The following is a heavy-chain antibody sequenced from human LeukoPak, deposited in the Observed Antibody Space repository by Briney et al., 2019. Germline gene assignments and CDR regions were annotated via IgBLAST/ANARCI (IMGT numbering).Heavy chain of an antibody. CDR1: GFTFSSYA. D-gene: IGHD3-9*01. V-gene: IGHV3-23*01. CDR3: AKTGDILTGYYIDY. Sequence: RSGGSLRLSCAASGFTFSSYAMSWVRQAPGKGLEWVSAISGSGGSTYYADSVKGRFTISRDNSKNTLYLQMNSLRAEDTAVYYCAKTGDILTGYYIDYWGQGTLVTVSS. J-gene: IGHJ4*02. CDR2: ISGSGGST.